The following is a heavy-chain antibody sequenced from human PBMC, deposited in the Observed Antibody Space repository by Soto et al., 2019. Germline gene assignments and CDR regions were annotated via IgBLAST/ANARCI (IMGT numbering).Heavy chain of an antibody. V-gene: IGHV3-33*01. CDR2: IWYDGSNK. CDR1: GFTFSSYG. CDR3: AREGQQLAIDY. Sequence: PRLSCAASGFTFSSYGMHWVHQAPGKGLEWVAVIWYDGSNKYYADSVKGRFTISRDNSKNTLYLQMNSLRAEDTAVYYCAREGQQLAIDYWGQGTLVTVSS. D-gene: IGHD6-13*01. J-gene: IGHJ4*02.